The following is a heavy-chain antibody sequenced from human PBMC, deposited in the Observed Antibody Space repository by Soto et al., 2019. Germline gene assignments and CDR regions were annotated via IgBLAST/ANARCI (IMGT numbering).Heavy chain of an antibody. Sequence: ASVKVSCKASGYTFTSYDINWVRQATGQGLEWMGWMNPNSGNTGYAQKFQGRVTMTRNTSISTAYMELSGLRSEDTAVYYCARPITIFGVVNTYFDYWGQGIEVTVSS. CDR3: ARPITIFGVVNTYFDY. V-gene: IGHV1-8*01. D-gene: IGHD3-3*01. CDR1: GYTFTSYD. J-gene: IGHJ4*02. CDR2: MNPNSGNT.